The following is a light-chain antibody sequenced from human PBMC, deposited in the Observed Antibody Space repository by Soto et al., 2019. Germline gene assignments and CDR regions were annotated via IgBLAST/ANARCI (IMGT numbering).Light chain of an antibody. Sequence: QSVLTQSASVSGSPGQSITISCTGSTSDVGSSNYVSWYQQHPGKAPKLILYEVSHRPSGVSDRFSGSKSGNTASLTVSWLQAEDEADYYCSSYTIITTPYVFGSGTKVTVL. CDR1: TSDVGSSNY. J-gene: IGLJ1*01. CDR3: SSYTIITTPYV. CDR2: EVS. V-gene: IGLV2-14*01.